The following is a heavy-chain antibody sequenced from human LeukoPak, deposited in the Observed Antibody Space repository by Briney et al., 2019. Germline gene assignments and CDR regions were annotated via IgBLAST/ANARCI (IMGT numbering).Heavy chain of an antibody. CDR2: INHSGST. Sequence: SETLSLTCAVYGGSFSGYYLSWIRQPPGKGLEWIGEINHSGSTNYNPSLKSRVTISVDTSKNQFSLKLSSVTAADTAVYYCARGSAGYSYGFYWGQGTLVTVSS. CDR3: ARGSAGYSYGFY. V-gene: IGHV4-34*01. J-gene: IGHJ4*02. CDR1: GGSFSGYY. D-gene: IGHD5-18*01.